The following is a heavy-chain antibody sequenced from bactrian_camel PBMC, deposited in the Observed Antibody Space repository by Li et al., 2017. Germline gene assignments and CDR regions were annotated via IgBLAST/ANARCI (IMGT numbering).Heavy chain of an antibody. CDR2: IRSSGDYT. D-gene: IGHD6*01. Sequence: VQLVESGGDLMQPGGSLRLSCAASGFSLYDMSWVRQAPGKGLEWVSDIRSSGDYTSYADSVKGRFTISRDNAKNTLNLQMNSLKSEDTALYYCATSSRGGSFYRFNYWGQGTQVTVS. CDR3: ATSSRGGSFYRFNY. CDR1: GFSLYD. J-gene: IGHJ4*01. V-gene: IGHV3S40*01.